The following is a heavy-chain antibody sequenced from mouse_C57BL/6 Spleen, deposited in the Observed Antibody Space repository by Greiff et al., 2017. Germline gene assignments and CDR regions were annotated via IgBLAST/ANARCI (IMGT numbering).Heavy chain of an antibody. D-gene: IGHD1-1*01. CDR1: GYTFTSYW. CDR3: ARDYYGSAWFAY. CDR2: IYPGSGST. V-gene: IGHV1-55*01. Sequence: VQLQQPGAELVKPGASVKMSCKASGYTFTSYWITWVKQRPGQGLEWIGDIYPGSGSTNYNEKFKSKATLTVDTSSSTAYMQLSSLTSEDSAVYYGARDYYGSAWFAYWGQGTLVTVSA. J-gene: IGHJ3*01.